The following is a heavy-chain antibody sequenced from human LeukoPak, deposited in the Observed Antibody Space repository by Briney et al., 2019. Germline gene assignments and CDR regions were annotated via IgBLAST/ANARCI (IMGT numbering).Heavy chain of an antibody. Sequence: GGSLRLSCAASGFSFSNYGMNWVRQAPGKGLEWVSGIIGSGGTTYYADSVKGRFTISRDNSKNTVYLQINNLRDEDTAVYYCAKDDRLLRFLHWGQGILVTVSS. D-gene: IGHD3-16*01. V-gene: IGHV3-23*01. CDR1: GFSFSNYG. J-gene: IGHJ4*02. CDR3: AKDDRLLRFLH. CDR2: IIGSGGTT.